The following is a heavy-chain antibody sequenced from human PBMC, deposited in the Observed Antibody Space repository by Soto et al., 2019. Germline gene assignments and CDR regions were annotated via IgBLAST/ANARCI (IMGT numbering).Heavy chain of an antibody. J-gene: IGHJ4*02. V-gene: IGHV1-18*04. CDR3: ARDWSRYYDNSGLIWFY. CDR2: ISAYNGDT. D-gene: IGHD3-22*01. Sequence: ASVKVSCKASGYTFGSYGIIWVRQAPGQGLEWVGWISAYNGDTHYAPKFQDRITLTTETSTDTAYMELRSLRLDDTAVYYCARDWSRYYDNSGLIWFYWGQGSLVTVSS. CDR1: GYTFGSYG.